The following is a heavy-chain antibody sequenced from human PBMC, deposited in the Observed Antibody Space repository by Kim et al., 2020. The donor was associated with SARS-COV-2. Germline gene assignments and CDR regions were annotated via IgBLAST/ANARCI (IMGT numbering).Heavy chain of an antibody. CDR3: ARGAYGNVSFAS. V-gene: IGHV1-18*04. CDR2: ISARDGNT. Sequence: ASVKVSCKASGYIFSAYGFTWVRQAPGQGLEWMGWISARDGNTKYAQRVQGRVTLPTDTSTSTANLDLRGQRPADSAIYYCARGAYGNVSFASWGQGTL. J-gene: IGHJ5*01. CDR1: GYIFSAYG. D-gene: IGHD4-4*01.